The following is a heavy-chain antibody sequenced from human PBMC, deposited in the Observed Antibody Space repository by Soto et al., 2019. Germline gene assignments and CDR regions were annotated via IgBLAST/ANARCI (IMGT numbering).Heavy chain of an antibody. CDR2: IWYDGSNK. D-gene: IGHD6-13*01. Sequence: GGSLRLSCAASGFTFSSYGMHWVRQAPGKGLEWVAVIWYDGSNKYYADSVKGRFTISRDNSKNTLYLQMNSLRAEDTAVYYCARDPYSSSWYRAPSIASLVTPYYYYGMDVWGQGTTVTVSS. CDR3: ARDPYSSSWYRAPSIASLVTPYYYYGMDV. CDR1: GFTFSSYG. V-gene: IGHV3-33*01. J-gene: IGHJ6*02.